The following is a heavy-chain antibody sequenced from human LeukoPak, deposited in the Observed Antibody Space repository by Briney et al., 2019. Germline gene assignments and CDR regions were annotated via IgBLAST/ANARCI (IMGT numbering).Heavy chain of an antibody. CDR3: ARHSGASLRYYFDY. J-gene: IGHJ4*02. Sequence: SETLSLTCAVSGYSISSGYYWGWIRPPPGKGLEWIGSIYHSGSAYYNPSLKGRVTISVDTSKNQFSLKLSSVTAADTAVYYCARHSGASLRYYFDYWGQGNLATVSS. CDR1: GYSISSGYY. V-gene: IGHV4-38-2*01. D-gene: IGHD2-2*01. CDR2: IYHSGSA.